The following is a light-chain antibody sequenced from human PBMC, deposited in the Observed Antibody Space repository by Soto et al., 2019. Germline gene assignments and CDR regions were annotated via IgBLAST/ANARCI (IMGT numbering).Light chain of an antibody. CDR3: SSHTSSEV. J-gene: IGLJ1*01. CDR1: SSDVGGYNY. V-gene: IGLV2-14*01. CDR2: DVS. Sequence: QSALTQPASVSGSPGQSITISCTGTSSDVGGYNYVSWYQQHPGKAPKLMIYDVSNRPSGVSNRFSGSKSGNTASLTISGLQAEDEADYYCSSHTSSEVFGTGTKATVL.